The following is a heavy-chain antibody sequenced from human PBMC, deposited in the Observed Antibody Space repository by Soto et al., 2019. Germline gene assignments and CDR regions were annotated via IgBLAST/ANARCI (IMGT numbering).Heavy chain of an antibody. J-gene: IGHJ6*02. CDR1: GGSFSDYSWN. Sequence: SETLSLTCAVYGGSFSDYSWNWNWIRQPPGKGLEWIGEINHSGSTSHNPSLKSRVTLSLDTSMSQFSLILTSVTAADTAVYYCARKAAAPHYYGMDVWGQGTTVTVSS. V-gene: IGHV4-34*01. D-gene: IGHD2-2*01. CDR3: ARKAAAPHYYGMDV. CDR2: INHSGST.